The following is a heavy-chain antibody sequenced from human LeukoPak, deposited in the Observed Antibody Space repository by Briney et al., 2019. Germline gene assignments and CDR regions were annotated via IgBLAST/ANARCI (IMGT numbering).Heavy chain of an antibody. CDR1: GGSISSYY. CDR3: ARAPYPGSLNFFAP. Sequence: PSETLSLTCTVSGGSISSYYWSWIRQPPGKGLEWIGYIYYSGSTNYNPSLKSRVTISVDTSNKQFSLKLSSVTAADTAVYYCARAPYPGSLNFFAPWGERSLVTASS. CDR2: IYYSGST. J-gene: IGHJ5*01. D-gene: IGHD3-10*01. V-gene: IGHV4-59*01.